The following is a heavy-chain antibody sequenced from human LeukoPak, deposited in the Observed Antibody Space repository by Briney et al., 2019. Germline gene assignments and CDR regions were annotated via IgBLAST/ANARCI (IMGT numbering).Heavy chain of an antibody. V-gene: IGHV3-43*02. Sequence: PGGSLRLSCAASGLTFDDYAMHWVRQAPGKGLEWVSLISGDGGSTYYADSVKGRFTISRDNSKNSLYLQMNSLRTEDTALYYCARDRVSYYYDSSGYYPDYWGQGTLVTVSS. CDR2: ISGDGGST. CDR1: GLTFDDYA. CDR3: ARDRVSYYYDSSGYYPDY. D-gene: IGHD3-22*01. J-gene: IGHJ4*02.